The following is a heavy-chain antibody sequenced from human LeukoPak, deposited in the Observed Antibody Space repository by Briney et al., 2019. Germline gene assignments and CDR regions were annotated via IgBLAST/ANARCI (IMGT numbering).Heavy chain of an antibody. CDR1: GYTFTSYW. J-gene: IGHJ4*02. CDR3: ARLDGYRQSSGYHPRYFDY. Sequence: GESLKISCQGSGYTFTSYWIAWVRQMPGKGLEWMGVVYPGDSDSIYSPSFQGQVTISVDITAAYLQWRSLKASDTAMYYCARLDGYRQSSGYHPRYFDYWGQGTLVTVSS. V-gene: IGHV5-51*01. CDR2: VYPGDSDS. D-gene: IGHD3-22*01.